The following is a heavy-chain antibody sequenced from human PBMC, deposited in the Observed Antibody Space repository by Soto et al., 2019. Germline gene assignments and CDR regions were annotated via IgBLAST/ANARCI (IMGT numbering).Heavy chain of an antibody. D-gene: IGHD2-21*02. Sequence: EVQLLESGGGLVQPGGSLRLSCAASGFTFSSSAMSWVRQAPGMGLEWVSGVGGSGGTTYSADSVKGRFIISRDNSKNTLYLQMNRLSAEDTAVYYCAKNCGGDCYTNFDVWGQGTLVTVSS. CDR3: AKNCGGDCYTNFDV. J-gene: IGHJ4*02. CDR2: VGGSGGTT. CDR1: GFTFSSSA. V-gene: IGHV3-23*01.